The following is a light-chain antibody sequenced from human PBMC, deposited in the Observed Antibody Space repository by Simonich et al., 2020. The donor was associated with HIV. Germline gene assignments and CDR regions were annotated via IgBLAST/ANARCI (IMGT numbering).Light chain of an antibody. CDR3: SSYTSSTTLGGV. CDR1: ISDVGGYNY. V-gene: IGLV2-14*03. Sequence: QSALTQPASVSGSPGQSITISCTGTISDVGGYNYVSWYQQHPGKVPKLMIYDVRNRPSGVSNRFSGSKSGNTASLTISGLQAEDEADYYCSSYTSSTTLGGVFGGGTKLTVL. CDR2: DVR. J-gene: IGLJ3*02.